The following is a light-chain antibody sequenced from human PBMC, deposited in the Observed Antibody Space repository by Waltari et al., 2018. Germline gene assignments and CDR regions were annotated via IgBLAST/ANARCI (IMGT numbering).Light chain of an antibody. CDR3: QQYDNLPLFT. V-gene: IGKV1-33*01. Sequence: DIQMTQSPSSLSASVGDRVTITCQPRQDITNYLNWYQQKPGKAPKLLIYDASKLETGVPSRFSGSGSGTDFTITISSLQPEDIATYYCQQYDNLPLFTFGPGTKVDIK. J-gene: IGKJ3*01. CDR2: DAS. CDR1: QDITNY.